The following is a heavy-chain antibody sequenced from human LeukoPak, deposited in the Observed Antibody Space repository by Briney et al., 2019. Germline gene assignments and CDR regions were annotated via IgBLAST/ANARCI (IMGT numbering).Heavy chain of an antibody. CDR1: GGSFSGYY. CDR3: ARGGTVLQWFGDPNWFDP. CDR2: INHSGST. Sequence: PSETLSLTCAVYGGSFSGYYWSWIRQPPGKGLEWIGEINHSGSTNYNPSLKSRVTISVDTSKNQFSLKLSSVTAADTAVYYCARGGTVLQWFGDPNWFDPWGQGTLVTVSS. V-gene: IGHV4-34*01. D-gene: IGHD3-10*01. J-gene: IGHJ5*02.